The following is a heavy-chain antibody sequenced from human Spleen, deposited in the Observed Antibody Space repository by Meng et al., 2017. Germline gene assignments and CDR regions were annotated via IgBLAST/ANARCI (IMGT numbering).Heavy chain of an antibody. Sequence: SETLSLTCTVSGGSITTYYWSWIRQPPGKGLEWIGYIYYSGSTNYSPSLKSRVTISVDTSKNQFSLKLSSVTGADTAIYYCARMGDAFDIWGQGTMVTVSS. CDR3: ARMGDAFDI. J-gene: IGHJ3*02. V-gene: IGHV4-59*01. CDR2: IYYSGST. CDR1: GGSITTYY.